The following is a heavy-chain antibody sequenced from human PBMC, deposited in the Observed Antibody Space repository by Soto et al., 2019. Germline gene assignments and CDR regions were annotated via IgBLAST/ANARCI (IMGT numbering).Heavy chain of an antibody. CDR3: ARDRRVPCSAVSVVIPAAIFEP. CDR1: GGSISSGGYY. J-gene: IGHJ5*02. Sequence: QVQLQESGPGLVKPSQTLSLTCTVSGGSISSGGYYWSWIRQHPGKGLEWLGYIYYIGSTYYNPSLQSRFTIPVDTSKHQSSLQLSSVTAADTAVYDGARDRRVPCSAVSVVIPAAIFEPWGQGTLVTVSS. D-gene: IGHD2-2*01. V-gene: IGHV4-31*03. CDR2: IYYIGST.